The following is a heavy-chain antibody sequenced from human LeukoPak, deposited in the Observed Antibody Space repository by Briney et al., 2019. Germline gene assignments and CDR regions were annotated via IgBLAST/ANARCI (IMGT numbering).Heavy chain of an antibody. CDR2: ISSSSSYI. CDR3: ARDIGSSWDGYYYGMDV. D-gene: IGHD6-13*01. V-gene: IGHV3-21*01. Sequence: GGSLRLSCAASGFTFSSYSMNWVRQAPGKGLEWVSSISSSSSYIYYADSVKGRLTISRDNAKNSLYLQMNSLRAEDTAVYYCARDIGSSWDGYYYGMDVWGQGTTVTVSS. J-gene: IGHJ6*02. CDR1: GFTFSSYS.